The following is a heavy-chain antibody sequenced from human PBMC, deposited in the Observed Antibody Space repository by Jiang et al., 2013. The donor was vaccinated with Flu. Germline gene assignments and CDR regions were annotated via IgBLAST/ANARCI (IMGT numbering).Heavy chain of an antibody. D-gene: IGHD3-22*01. CDR3: AKTYYYDSSGYSN. V-gene: IGHV4-39*01. CDR2: IYYSGST. CDR1: GGSISSSSYY. Sequence: GPGLVKPSETLSLTCTVSGGSISSSSYYWGWIRQPPGKGLEWIGSIYYSGSTYYNPSLKSRVTISVDTSKNQFSLKLSSVTAADTAVYYCAKTYYYDSSGYSNWGQGTLVTVSS. J-gene: IGHJ4*02.